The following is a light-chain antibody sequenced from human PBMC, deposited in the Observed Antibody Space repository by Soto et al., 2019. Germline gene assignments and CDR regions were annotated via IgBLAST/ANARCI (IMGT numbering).Light chain of an antibody. V-gene: IGKV3-15*01. CDR2: GAS. J-gene: IGKJ5*01. CDR1: QSVSSN. Sequence: EIVMTQSPATLSVSPGERATLSCRASQSVSSNLAWYQQKPGQAPRLLIYGASTRATGIPARFSGSGSGTKFTLTISRLQSEDFAVYYSQQYNNWPPITFGQGTRLEIK. CDR3: QQYNNWPPIT.